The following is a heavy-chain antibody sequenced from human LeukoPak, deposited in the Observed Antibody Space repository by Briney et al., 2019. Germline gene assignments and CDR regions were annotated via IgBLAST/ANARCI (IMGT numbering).Heavy chain of an antibody. V-gene: IGHV3-15*01. D-gene: IGHD3-16*01. CDR2: IKSKTDGGTT. J-gene: IGHJ6*02. CDR1: GFTFSNAW. Sequence: GGSLRLSCAASGFTFSNAWMSWVRQAPGKGLEWVGRIKSKTDGGTTDYAAPVKGRFTISRDDSKNTLYLQMNSLKTEDTAVYYCTTDLGVQAKYYYYGMDVWGQGTTVTVSS. CDR3: TTDLGVQAKYYYYGMDV.